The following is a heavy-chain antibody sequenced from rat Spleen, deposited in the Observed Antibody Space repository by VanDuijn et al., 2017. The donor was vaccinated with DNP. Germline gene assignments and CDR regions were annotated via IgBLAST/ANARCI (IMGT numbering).Heavy chain of an antibody. D-gene: IGHD1-11*01. Sequence: EVQLVETGSGLVQTGSSLKLSCAASRYNFNEYWMGWVRQAPGKGVEGIGEINQDSSRINYNTSLRDKFIISRDNVQNTLYLQTSTLGSEDTTIYFCTRGPNYGGDSGYFDYWGQGVIVTVSS. CDR3: TRGPNYGGDSGYFDY. V-gene: IGHV4-2*01. CDR1: RYNFNEYW. J-gene: IGHJ2*01. CDR2: INQDSSRI.